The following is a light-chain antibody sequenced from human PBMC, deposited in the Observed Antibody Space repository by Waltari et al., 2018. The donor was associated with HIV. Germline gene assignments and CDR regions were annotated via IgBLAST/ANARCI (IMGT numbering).Light chain of an antibody. Sequence: DIQMTQSPSTLSASVGDRVTMTCRASQSITNWLAWYQQKSGKAPKLLIYRATSLESAVPSRFSGSGSGTEFTLTINSLQPDDFATYYCQNYNSYPYTFGQGTKVEIK. CDR3: QNYNSYPYT. V-gene: IGKV1-5*03. CDR2: RAT. CDR1: QSITNW. J-gene: IGKJ2*01.